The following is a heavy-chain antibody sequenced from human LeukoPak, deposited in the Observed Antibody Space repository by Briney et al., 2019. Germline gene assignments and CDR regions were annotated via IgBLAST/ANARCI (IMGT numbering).Heavy chain of an antibody. CDR3: ARDLKDLLDGYYFDY. J-gene: IGHJ4*02. D-gene: IGHD3/OR15-3a*01. CDR1: GFTFSSYS. V-gene: IGHV3-21*01. Sequence: GGSLRLSCAASGFTFSSYSMNWVRQAPGKGLEWVSSISSSSSYIYYADSVKGRFTISRDNAKNSLYLQMNSLRAEDTAVYYCARDLKDLLDGYYFDYWGQGTLVTVSS. CDR2: ISSSSSYI.